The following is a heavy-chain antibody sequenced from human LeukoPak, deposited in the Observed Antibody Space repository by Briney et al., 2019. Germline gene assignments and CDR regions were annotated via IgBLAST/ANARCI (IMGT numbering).Heavy chain of an antibody. Sequence: GGSLRLSCAASGFTVSSNYMSWVRQAPGKGLEWVSVIYSGGSTYYADSVKGRFTISRDNSKNTLYLQMNSLRAEDTAVYYCAKDPSSSWYENWFDPWGQGTLVTVSS. V-gene: IGHV3-53*01. D-gene: IGHD6-13*01. CDR1: GFTVSSNY. CDR2: IYSGGST. CDR3: AKDPSSSWYENWFDP. J-gene: IGHJ5*02.